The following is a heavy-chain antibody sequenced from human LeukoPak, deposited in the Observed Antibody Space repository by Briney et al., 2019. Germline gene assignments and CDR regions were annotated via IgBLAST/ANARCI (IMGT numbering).Heavy chain of an antibody. D-gene: IGHD5-12*01. Sequence: KAGGSLRLSCAASGFTFTSYSMNWVRQAPGRGLEWVSSIRFTGSYIYYADSVKGRFTISRDDAKNSLYLQMNSLRAEDTALYYCAKDMSASGFGSFQHWGQGTLVTVSS. CDR3: AKDMSASGFGSFQH. CDR2: IRFTGSYI. CDR1: GFTFTSYS. V-gene: IGHV3-21*04. J-gene: IGHJ1*01.